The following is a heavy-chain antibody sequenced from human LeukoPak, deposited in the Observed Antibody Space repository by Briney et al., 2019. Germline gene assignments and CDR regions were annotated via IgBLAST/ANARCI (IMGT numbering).Heavy chain of an antibody. CDR3: ARGPNSNWSGLDF. D-gene: IGHD6-6*01. CDR2: ISGDGTAR. Sequence: SGGSLRLSCAASGFTSSSYWMHWVRQVPGKGLVWVSRISGDGTARNYADSVKGRFTISRDDAKNTLYLQVNNLRAEDTAVYYCARGPNSNWSGLDFWGQGTLLTVSS. J-gene: IGHJ4*02. V-gene: IGHV3-74*01. CDR1: GFTSSSYW.